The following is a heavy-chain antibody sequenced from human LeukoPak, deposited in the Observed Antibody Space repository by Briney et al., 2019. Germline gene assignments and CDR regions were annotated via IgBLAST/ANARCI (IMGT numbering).Heavy chain of an antibody. J-gene: IGHJ5*02. Sequence: GESLKISCKGSGYSFTSYWIGWVRQMPGKGLEWMGIIYPGDSDTRYSPSFQGQVTISADKSISTAYLQWSSLKASDTAMYYCARGDYGYCSGGSCHNWFDPWGQGTLVTVSS. V-gene: IGHV5-51*01. CDR1: GYSFTSYW. CDR3: ARGDYGYCSGGSCHNWFDP. D-gene: IGHD2-15*01. CDR2: IYPGDSDT.